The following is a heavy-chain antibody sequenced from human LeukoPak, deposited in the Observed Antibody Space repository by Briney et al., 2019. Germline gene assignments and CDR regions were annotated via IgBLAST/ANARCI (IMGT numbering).Heavy chain of an antibody. CDR3: ARDIGFGVVIPTDP. CDR1: GYTFTGYY. Sequence: GASVKVSCKASGYTFTGYYMHWVRQAPGQGLEWMGWINPNSGGTNYAQKFQGRVTMTRDTSISTAYMELSRLRSDDTAVYYCARDIGFGVVIPTDPWGQGTLVTVSS. D-gene: IGHD3-3*01. J-gene: IGHJ5*02. CDR2: INPNSGGT. V-gene: IGHV1-2*02.